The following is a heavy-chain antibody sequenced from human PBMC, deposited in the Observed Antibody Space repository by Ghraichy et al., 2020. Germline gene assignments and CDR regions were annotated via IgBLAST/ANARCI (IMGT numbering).Heavy chain of an antibody. CDR2: IYYSGSA. Sequence: SETLSLTCTVSGGSISSYYWSWIRQPPGKGLEWIAYIYYSGSANYNPSLKSRVTISVDTSKNQFSLKLSSVTAADTAVYYCARGVPHYYHGMDVWGQGTTVTVSS. V-gene: IGHV4-59*01. CDR3: ARGVPHYYHGMDV. D-gene: IGHD4/OR15-4a*01. J-gene: IGHJ6*02. CDR1: GGSISSYY.